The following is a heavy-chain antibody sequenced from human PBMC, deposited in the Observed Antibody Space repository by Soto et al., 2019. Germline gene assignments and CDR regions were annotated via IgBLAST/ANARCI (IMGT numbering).Heavy chain of an antibody. D-gene: IGHD3-22*01. Sequence: ASVKVSCKASGYTFTSYGISWVRQAPGQGLEWMGWISAYNGNTNYAQKLQGRVTMTTDTSTSTAYMELRSLRSDDTAVYYCARERGITTRPYYHYGMDVWGQGTTVTVSS. CDR1: GYTFTSYG. V-gene: IGHV1-18*01. J-gene: IGHJ6*02. CDR2: ISAYNGNT. CDR3: ARERGITTRPYYHYGMDV.